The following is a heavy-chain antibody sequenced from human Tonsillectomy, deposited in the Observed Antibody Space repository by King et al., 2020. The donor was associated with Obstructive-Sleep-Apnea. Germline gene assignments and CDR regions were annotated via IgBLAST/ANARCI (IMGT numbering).Heavy chain of an antibody. CDR1: GGSTSSSSYY. J-gene: IGHJ4*02. Sequence: QLQESGPGLVKPSETLSLTCTVSGGSTSSSSYYWGWIRQPPGEGLEGIGNIYYSGSTSYNPSLKSRVTISVETSKNQFSLKLSSVTAADAAVYYCASDHPANWYSLDDWGQGTLVTVSS. CDR2: IYYSGST. D-gene: IGHD1-7*01. V-gene: IGHV4-39*07. CDR3: ASDHPANWYSLDD.